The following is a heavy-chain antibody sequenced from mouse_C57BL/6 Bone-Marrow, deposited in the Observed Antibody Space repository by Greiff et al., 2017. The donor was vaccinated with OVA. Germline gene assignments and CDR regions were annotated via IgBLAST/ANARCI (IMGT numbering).Heavy chain of an antibody. J-gene: IGHJ1*03. V-gene: IGHV5-16*01. Sequence: EVKLVESEGGLVQPGSSMKLSCTASGFTFSDYYMAWVRQVPEKGLEWVANINYDGSSTYYLDSLKSRFIISRDNAKNILYLQMSSLKSEDTATYYCARVRGSSPYWYFDVWGTGTTVTVSS. CDR3: ARVRGSSPYWYFDV. CDR1: GFTFSDYY. D-gene: IGHD1-1*01. CDR2: INYDGSST.